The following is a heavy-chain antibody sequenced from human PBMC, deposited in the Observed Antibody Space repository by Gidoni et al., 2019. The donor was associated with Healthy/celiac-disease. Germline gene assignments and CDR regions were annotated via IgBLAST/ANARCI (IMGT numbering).Heavy chain of an antibody. V-gene: IGHV4-59*01. J-gene: IGHJ3*02. CDR2: IYYSGST. Sequence: QVPLHESGPGLVKPSETLSLTCTVSGGPISSYSWSWIRQPPGKGLEWIGYIYYSGSTNYNPSLKSRVTISVDTSKNQFSLKLSSVTAADTAVYYCARVQTGAFDIWGQGTMVTVSS. CDR1: GGPISSYS. CDR3: ARVQTGAFDI.